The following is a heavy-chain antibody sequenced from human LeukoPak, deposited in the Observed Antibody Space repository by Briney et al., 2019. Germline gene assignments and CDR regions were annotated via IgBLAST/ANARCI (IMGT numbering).Heavy chain of an antibody. Sequence: SETLSLTCTVSGGSISSGGYYWSWIRQHPGKGLEWIGYIYYSGSTYSNPSLKSRVTISVDTSKNQFSLKLSSVTAADTAVYYCARDGVVPAAIRYGMDVWGQGTTVTVSS. J-gene: IGHJ6*02. CDR2: IYYSGST. CDR1: GGSISSGGYY. D-gene: IGHD2-2*01. V-gene: IGHV4-31*03. CDR3: ARDGVVPAAIRYGMDV.